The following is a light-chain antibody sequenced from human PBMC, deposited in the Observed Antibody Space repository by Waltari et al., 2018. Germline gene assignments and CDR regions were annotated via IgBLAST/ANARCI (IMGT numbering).Light chain of an antibody. V-gene: IGLV3-21*04. CDR1: NIGSDS. CDR2: YDD. J-gene: IGLJ2*01. Sequence: SYVLTQPPSVSVTPGKTATISCGGDNIGSDSVQWYQQKPGQAPMVVIFYDDDRPSGFPWGFPCSKPGNQATLTISRVEAGDEADYYCQVWDSTYVHPLFGGGTKLTVL. CDR3: QVWDSTYVHPL.